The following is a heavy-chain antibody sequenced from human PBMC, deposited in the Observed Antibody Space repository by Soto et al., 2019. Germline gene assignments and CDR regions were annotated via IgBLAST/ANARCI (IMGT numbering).Heavy chain of an antibody. Sequence: EVQLVESGGGLVKPGGSLRLSCAASGFTFSNAWMNWVRQAPGKGLVWVGRIKSKTDGGTTDYAAPVKGRFTISRDDSKNTLYLQMNSLKTEDTAVYYCTTDVPYCSGGSCYSGDYWGQGTLVTVSS. J-gene: IGHJ4*02. V-gene: IGHV3-15*07. CDR1: GFTFSNAW. CDR3: TTDVPYCSGGSCYSGDY. CDR2: IKSKTDGGTT. D-gene: IGHD2-15*01.